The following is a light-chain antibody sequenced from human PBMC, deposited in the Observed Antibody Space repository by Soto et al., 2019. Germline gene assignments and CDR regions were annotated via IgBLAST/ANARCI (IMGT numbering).Light chain of an antibody. CDR1: QSITTW. CDR2: DAS. J-gene: IGKJ1*01. CDR3: QQYNDYWT. Sequence: DIEMTESPSSLAASIADRVTITFRASQSITTWLAWSPPKPGKAPKLLIYDASRLESGVPSRFSDSGSGTEFTLTIRSLQPDDFASYDCQQYNDYWTFGQGTKVDIK. V-gene: IGKV1-5*01.